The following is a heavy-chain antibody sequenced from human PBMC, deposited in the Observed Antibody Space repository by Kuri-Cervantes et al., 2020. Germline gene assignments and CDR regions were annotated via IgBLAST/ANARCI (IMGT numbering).Heavy chain of an antibody. CDR2: ISSSSSYI. D-gene: IGHD3-22*01. CDR1: GFTFSSYS. Sequence: GGSLRLSCAASGFTFSSYSMNRVRQAPGKGLEWVSSISSSSSYIYYADSVKGRFTISRDNAKNSLYLQMNSLRAEDTAVYYCARDHDSSGYDYWGQGTLVTVSS. J-gene: IGHJ4*02. V-gene: IGHV3-21*01. CDR3: ARDHDSSGYDY.